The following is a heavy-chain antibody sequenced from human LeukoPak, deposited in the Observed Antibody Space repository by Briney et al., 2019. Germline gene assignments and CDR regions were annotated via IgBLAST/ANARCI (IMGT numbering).Heavy chain of an antibody. CDR1: GFTFSSYW. D-gene: IGHD3-3*01. J-gene: IGHJ6*03. Sequence: GGTLRLSCAASGFTFSSYWMSWVRQAPGKGLEWVANIKQDGSEKYYVDSVKGRFTISRDNAKNSLYRQMNSLRAEDTALYYCARGGITIFGNYYYMDVWGKGTTVTVSS. V-gene: IGHV3-7*03. CDR3: ARGGITIFGNYYYMDV. CDR2: IKQDGSEK.